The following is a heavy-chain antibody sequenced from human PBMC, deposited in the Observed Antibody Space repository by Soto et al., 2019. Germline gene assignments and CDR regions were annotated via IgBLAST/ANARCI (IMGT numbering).Heavy chain of an antibody. CDR3: ARRLYYDSSGFEGGGMDV. D-gene: IGHD3-22*01. CDR2: IYYSGST. V-gene: IGHV4-39*01. J-gene: IGHJ6*02. Sequence: SETLSLTCIVSGGSISSSSYSWAWIRQPPGKGLEWIGSIYYSGSTYYNPSLKSRVTISVDTSKNQFSLKLSSVTAADTAVYYCARRLYYDSSGFEGGGMDVWGQGTTVTVSS. CDR1: GGSISSSSYS.